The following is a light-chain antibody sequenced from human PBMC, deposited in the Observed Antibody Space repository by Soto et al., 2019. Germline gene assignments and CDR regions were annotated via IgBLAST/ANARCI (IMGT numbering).Light chain of an antibody. Sequence: SYDLTQPPSVSVSPGQTARITCSGDTLPKQYACWYQQKPGQAPVLVIYKDTERPSGIPERFSGSSSGTTVTLTISGVQAEDEADYYCQSADSSGSYVFGTGTKVTV. V-gene: IGLV3-25*02. CDR1: TLPKQY. CDR2: KDT. CDR3: QSADSSGSYV. J-gene: IGLJ1*01.